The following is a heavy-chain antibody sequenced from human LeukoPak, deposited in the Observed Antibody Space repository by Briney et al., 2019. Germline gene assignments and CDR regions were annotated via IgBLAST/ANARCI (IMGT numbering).Heavy chain of an antibody. V-gene: IGHV3-7*01. Sequence: PGGSLRLSCAASGFTFSSYWMSWVRQAPGKGLEWVANIKQDGSEKYYVDSVKGRFTISRDNAKNSLYLQMNSLRAEDTAVYYCARVFGSYPFRFDPWGQGTLVTVSS. CDR3: ARVFGSYPFRFDP. D-gene: IGHD1-26*01. CDR1: GFTFSSYW. J-gene: IGHJ5*02. CDR2: IKQDGSEK.